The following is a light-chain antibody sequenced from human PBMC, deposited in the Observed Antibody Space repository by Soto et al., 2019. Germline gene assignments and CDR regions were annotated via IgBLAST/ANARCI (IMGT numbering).Light chain of an antibody. CDR3: GAWDSDLSAVV. J-gene: IGLJ2*01. CDR2: DNN. V-gene: IGLV1-51*01. Sequence: QSVLTQPPSVSAAPGQTVTISCSGSSSNIGNNYVSWYQQVPRTAPKLLIYDNNKRPSGIPDRFSGSKSGTSATLGITGLQTGDEADYYCGAWDSDLSAVVFGGGTKLTVL. CDR1: SSNIGNNY.